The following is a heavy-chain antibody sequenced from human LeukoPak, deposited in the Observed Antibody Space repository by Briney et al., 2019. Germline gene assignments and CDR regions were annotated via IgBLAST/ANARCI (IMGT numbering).Heavy chain of an antibody. CDR3: ARDLVATTQGVMD. CDR2: IKQDESEK. CDR1: GFTFSSYW. Sequence: PGGVLRLSCAASGFTFSSYWMSWVRQAPGKGLEWVANIKQDESEKYYVDSVKGRFTISRDNAKHSLYLQMNSLRAEDTAVYYCARDLVATTQGVMDWGQGTMVTVSS. J-gene: IGHJ4*02. D-gene: IGHD2-15*01. V-gene: IGHV3-7*04.